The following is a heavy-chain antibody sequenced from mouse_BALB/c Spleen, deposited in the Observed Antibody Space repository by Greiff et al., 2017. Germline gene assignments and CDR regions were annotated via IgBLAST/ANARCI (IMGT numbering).Heavy chain of an antibody. Sequence: QVQLKESGPDLVAPSQSLSITCTVSGFSLTSYGVHWVRQPPGKGLEWLVVIWSDGSTTYNSALKSRLSISKDNSKSQVFLKMNSLQTDDTAMYYCARMYGSRSAWVAYWGQGTLVTVAA. CDR3: ARMYGSRSAWVAY. J-gene: IGHJ3*01. CDR2: IWSDGST. D-gene: IGHD1-1*01. CDR1: GFSLTSYG. V-gene: IGHV2-6-2*01.